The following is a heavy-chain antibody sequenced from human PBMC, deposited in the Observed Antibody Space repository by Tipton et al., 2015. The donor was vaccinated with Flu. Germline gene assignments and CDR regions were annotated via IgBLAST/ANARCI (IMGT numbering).Heavy chain of an antibody. Sequence: TLSLTCTVSGGSISSHYWSWIRQPPGKGLEWIGYIYYSGSTNYNPSLKSRVTISVDTSKNQFSLKLSSVTAADTAVYYCARAPRFQWLVLDYWGQGTLVTVSS. CDR2: IYYSGST. V-gene: IGHV4-59*11. J-gene: IGHJ4*02. CDR3: ARAPRFQWLVLDY. CDR1: GGSISSHY. D-gene: IGHD6-19*01.